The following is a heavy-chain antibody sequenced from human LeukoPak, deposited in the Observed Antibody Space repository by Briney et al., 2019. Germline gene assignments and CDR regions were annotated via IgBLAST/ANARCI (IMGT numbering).Heavy chain of an antibody. D-gene: IGHD3-22*01. J-gene: IGHJ4*02. V-gene: IGHV4-39*07. CDR3: ARVADCYDSSPFDY. Sequence: SETLSLTCTVSGGSISSSSYYWGWIRQPPGKGPEWIGEINHSGSTNYNPSLKSRVTISVDRSKNQFSLKLSSVTAAGTAVYYCARVADCYDSSPFDYWGQGTLVTVSS. CDR2: INHSGST. CDR1: GGSISSSSYY.